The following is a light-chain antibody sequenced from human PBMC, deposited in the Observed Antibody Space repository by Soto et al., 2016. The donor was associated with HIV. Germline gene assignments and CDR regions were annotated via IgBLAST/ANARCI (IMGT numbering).Light chain of an antibody. CDR3: QTWDSSTVI. V-gene: IGLV3-1*01. CDR1: KLGDRY. CDR2: QDH. J-gene: IGLJ2*01. Sequence: SYEVTQPPSVSVSPGQTASLTCSGDKLGDRYVCWYKQKPGQSPVLVIYQDHRRPSGIPERFSGSNSGNTATLTISGTQAMDEADYYCQTWDSSTVIFGGGTKLTV.